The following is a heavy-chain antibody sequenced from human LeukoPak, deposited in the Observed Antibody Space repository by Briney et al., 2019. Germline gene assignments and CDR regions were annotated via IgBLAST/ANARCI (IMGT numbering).Heavy chain of an antibody. CDR2: IYYSGST. J-gene: IGHJ4*02. CDR3: ARHGHCSSTSCYTLGTINPVDY. D-gene: IGHD2-2*01. Sequence: PSQTLSLTCTVSGGSISSSSYYWGWIRQPPGKGLEWIGSIYYSGSTYYNPSLKSRVTISVDTSKNQFSLKLSSVTAADTAVYYCARHGHCSSTSCYTLGTINPVDYWGQGTLVTVSS. V-gene: IGHV4-39*01. CDR1: GGSISSSSYY.